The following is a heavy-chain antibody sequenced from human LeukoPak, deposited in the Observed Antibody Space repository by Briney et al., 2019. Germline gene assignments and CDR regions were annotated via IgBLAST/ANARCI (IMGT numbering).Heavy chain of an antibody. CDR2: FDPEDGET. CDR3: ARGGGDGDYVFDY. CDR1: GYTLTELS. J-gene: IGHJ4*02. V-gene: IGHV1-24*01. D-gene: IGHD4-17*01. Sequence: ASVKVSCKVSGYTLTELSMHWVRQAPGKGLEWMGGFDPEDGETIYAQKFQGRVTMTRNTSISTAYMELSSLRSEDTAVYYCARGGGDGDYVFDYWGQGTLVTVSS.